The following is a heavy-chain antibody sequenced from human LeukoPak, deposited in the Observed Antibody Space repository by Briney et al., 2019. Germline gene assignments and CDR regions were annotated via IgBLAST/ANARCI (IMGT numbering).Heavy chain of an antibody. V-gene: IGHV4-34*01. CDR1: SGSFSGYF. CDR2: INQRGST. CDR3: ARYRNYYDSSGYGAHGVKSTYYFDY. J-gene: IGHJ4*02. Sequence: NASETLSLTCAVYSGSFSGYFWTYVRQPPGMGLEWIGEINQRGSTNYNPSLKSRVTISVDTSKNQFSLKLSSVTAADTAVYYCARYRNYYDSSGYGAHGVKSTYYFDYWGQGTLVTVSS. D-gene: IGHD3-22*01.